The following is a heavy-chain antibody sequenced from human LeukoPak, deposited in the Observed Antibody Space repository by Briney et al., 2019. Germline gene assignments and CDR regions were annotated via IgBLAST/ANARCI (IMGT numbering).Heavy chain of an antibody. CDR2: IYWNDDK. J-gene: IGHJ3*02. CDR3: AHSYYGSGGRGNAFYI. V-gene: IGHV2-5*01. CDR1: GFSLTTTGVG. Sequence: SGPTLVNPTQTLTLTCTFSGFSLTTTGVGVGWIRQPPGKALEWLALIYWNDDKRYSPSLKSRLTITKDTSKNQVVLTMTNMDPVDTATFFCAHSYYGSGGRGNAFYIWGQGTMVTVSS. D-gene: IGHD3-10*01.